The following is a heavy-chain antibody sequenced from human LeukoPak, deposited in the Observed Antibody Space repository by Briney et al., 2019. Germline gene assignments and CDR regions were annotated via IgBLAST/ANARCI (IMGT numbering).Heavy chain of an antibody. D-gene: IGHD3-3*01. V-gene: IGHV3-7*01. CDR3: AGGPGFLIDC. J-gene: IGHJ4*02. CDR1: GFTFSSYW. CDR2: IKQDGSEK. Sequence: PGGSLRLSCAASGFTFSSYWMSWVRQAPGKGLEWVANIKQDGSEKHYVDSVKGRLTISRDNAKNLLYLQMNSLRVEVTAVYYCAGGPGFLIDCWGQGTLVTVSS.